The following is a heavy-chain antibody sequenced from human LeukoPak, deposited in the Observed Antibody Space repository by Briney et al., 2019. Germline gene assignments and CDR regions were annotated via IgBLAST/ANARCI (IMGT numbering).Heavy chain of an antibody. Sequence: ASVTVSFKASGYTFTSYAMNWVRQAPGQGLEWMGWINTNTGNPTYAQGFTGRFVFSLDTSVSTAYLQISSLKAEDTAVYYCARVRHYYDSTLALGYWGQGTLVTVSS. CDR1: GYTFTSYA. V-gene: IGHV7-4-1*02. CDR2: INTNTGNP. J-gene: IGHJ4*02. D-gene: IGHD3-22*01. CDR3: ARVRHYYDSTLALGY.